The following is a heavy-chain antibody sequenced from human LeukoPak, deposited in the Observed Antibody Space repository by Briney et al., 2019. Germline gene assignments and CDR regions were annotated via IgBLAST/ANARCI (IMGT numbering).Heavy chain of an antibody. CDR3: ARARGSYGCFDY. J-gene: IGHJ4*02. V-gene: IGHV4-61*02. CDR2: IYTSGST. Sequence: SETLSLTCTVSGGSISSGSYYWRWIRQPAGKGLEWIGRIYTSGSTNYNPSLKSRVTISVDTSKNQFSLKLSSVTAADTAVYYCARARGSYGCFDYWGQGTLVTVSS. D-gene: IGHD1-26*01. CDR1: GGSISSGSYY.